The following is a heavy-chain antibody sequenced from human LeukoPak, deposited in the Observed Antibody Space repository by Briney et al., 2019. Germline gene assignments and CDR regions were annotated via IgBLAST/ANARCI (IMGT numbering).Heavy chain of an antibody. D-gene: IGHD6-19*01. CDR1: GFTFSNYA. J-gene: IGHJ4*02. CDR3: ARLGSEKYSSGWYGDY. V-gene: IGHV3-48*04. Sequence: GGSLRLSCAASGFTFSNYAMNWVRQAPGKGLEWVSYISSSGSTIYYADSVKGRFTISRDNAKNSLYLQMNSLRAEDTAVYYCARLGSEKYSSGWYGDYWGQGTLVTVSS. CDR2: ISSSGSTI.